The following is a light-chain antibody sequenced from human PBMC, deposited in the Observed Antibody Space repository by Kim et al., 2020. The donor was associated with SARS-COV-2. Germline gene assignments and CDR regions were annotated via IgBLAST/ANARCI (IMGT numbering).Light chain of an antibody. V-gene: IGLV3-1*01. CDR3: QAWDSSTAA. CDR1: QLGHKF. J-gene: IGLJ2*01. Sequence: SVPPGQTAIISCSGDQLGHKFVSWFQQKPGQSPVLVIHEDNKRPSGIPERFSGSNSGNTATLTISGTQAMDEADYYCQAWDSSTAAFGGGTKVTVL. CDR2: EDN.